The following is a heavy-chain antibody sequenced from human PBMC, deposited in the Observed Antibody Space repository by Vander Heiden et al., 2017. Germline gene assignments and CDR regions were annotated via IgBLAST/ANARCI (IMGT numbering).Heavy chain of an antibody. Sequence: EVQLVESGGALVNLGGSLRPSCAASGFRFNHHSMNWVRQAPGKGLEWVSSISNSGDYKYYGDSVKGRFTISRDNAKNSVYLQMNSLRAEDTAVFFCARAAAGGGYGMDVWGQGTTVTVSS. CDR1: GFRFNHHS. D-gene: IGHD6-13*01. CDR3: ARAAAGGGYGMDV. V-gene: IGHV3-21*01. CDR2: ISNSGDYK. J-gene: IGHJ6*02.